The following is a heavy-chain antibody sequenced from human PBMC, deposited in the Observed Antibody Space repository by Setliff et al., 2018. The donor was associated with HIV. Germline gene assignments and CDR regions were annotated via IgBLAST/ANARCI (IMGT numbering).Heavy chain of an antibody. CDR2: IYYSGST. CDR1: GGSINSTSYY. J-gene: IGHJ6*03. Sequence: SETLSLTCTVSGGSINSTSYYWGWIRQPPGKGLEWIGSIYYSGSTYYNPSLKSRVTISVDTSKNQFSLKLSSVTAADTAVYYCARQGGYSGYGFYYYYYYMDVWGKGTTVTSP. CDR3: ARQGGYSGYGFYYYYYYMDV. D-gene: IGHD5-12*01. V-gene: IGHV4-39*01.